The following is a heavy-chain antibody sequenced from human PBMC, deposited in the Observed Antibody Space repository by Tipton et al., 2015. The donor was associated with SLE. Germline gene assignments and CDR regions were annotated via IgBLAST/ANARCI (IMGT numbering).Heavy chain of an antibody. CDR2: IYSGGST. D-gene: IGHD3-3*01. CDR3: ARDSDYDFWRGHLDAFDM. V-gene: IGHV3-53*05. J-gene: IGHJ3*02. Sequence: SLRLSCAASGFTFSDYYMSWVRQAPGKGLEWVSVIYSGGSTSYADFVRGRFTISRDSLKNTVYLQMNSLRAEDTAMYFCARDSDYDFWRGHLDAFDMWAQGTMVTVSS. CDR1: GFTFSDYY.